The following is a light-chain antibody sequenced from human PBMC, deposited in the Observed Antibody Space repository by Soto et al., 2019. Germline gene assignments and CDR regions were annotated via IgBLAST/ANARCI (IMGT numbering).Light chain of an antibody. CDR2: GAS. V-gene: IGKV3-20*01. CDR3: QQYGGSPA. J-gene: IGKJ2*01. Sequence: EIVLTQSPGTLSLSPGERATLSCRASQSVSSIYLAWYQQKPGQAPRLLIYGASSRATGFPDRFSGSGSGTDFTLTISRLEPEDFAVYYCQQYGGSPAFGQGTKLEI. CDR1: QSVSSIY.